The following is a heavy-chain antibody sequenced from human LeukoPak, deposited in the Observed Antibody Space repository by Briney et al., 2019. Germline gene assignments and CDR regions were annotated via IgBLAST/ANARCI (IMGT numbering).Heavy chain of an antibody. CDR2: ISYDGSNK. CDR3: ASSSGSYLFDY. V-gene: IGHV3-30-3*01. CDR1: GFTFSSYA. Sequence: GGSLRLSCAASGFTFSSYAMHWVRQAPGKGLEWVAVISYDGSNKYYADSVKGRFTISRDNSKNTLYLQMNSLRAEDTAVYYCASSSGSYLFDYWGQGTLVTVSS. J-gene: IGHJ4*02. D-gene: IGHD1-26*01.